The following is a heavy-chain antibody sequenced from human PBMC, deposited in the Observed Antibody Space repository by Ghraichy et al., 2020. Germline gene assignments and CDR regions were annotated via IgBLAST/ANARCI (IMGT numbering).Heavy chain of an antibody. CDR3: AKERDSSGYYSFRGAYYGREV. J-gene: IGHJ6*02. D-gene: IGHD3-22*01. CDR2: TSYDGSNK. Sequence: GGSLRLSCVGSGFTFSRYGMHWVRQAPGKGLEWVAVTSYDGSNKNYADSVEGRFTISRDNSKNTRYLQINSLRAEDTAVYYCAKERDSSGYYSFRGAYYGREVWGQGTTVTV. CDR1: GFTFSRYG. V-gene: IGHV3-30*18.